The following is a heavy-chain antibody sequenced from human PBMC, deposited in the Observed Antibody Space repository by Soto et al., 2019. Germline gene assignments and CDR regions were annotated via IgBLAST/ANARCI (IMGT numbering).Heavy chain of an antibody. CDR1: GGSFSGYY. J-gene: IGHJ6*03. Sequence: SETLSLTCAVYGGSFSGYYWSWIRQPPGKGLEWIGEINHSGSTNYNPSLKSRVTISVDTSKNQFSLKLSSVTAADTAVYYCARKPGIAAGRPGGTYYYYYYMDVWGKGTTVTVSS. D-gene: IGHD6-13*01. CDR3: ARKPGIAAGRPGGTYYYYYYMDV. V-gene: IGHV4-34*01. CDR2: INHSGST.